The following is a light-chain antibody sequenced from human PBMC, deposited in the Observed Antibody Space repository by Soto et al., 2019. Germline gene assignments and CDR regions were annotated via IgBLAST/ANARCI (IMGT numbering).Light chain of an antibody. CDR2: ANS. CDR3: QSYDSSLIVSKV. V-gene: IGLV1-40*01. Sequence: LTQPPSVSGAPGQRVTISCSGSSSNLGAGYDVQWYQQFPGTAPKLLIYANSARPSGVPDRFSGSKSGTSASLAITGLQAEDEADYYCQSYDSSLIVSKVFGTGTKLTVL. CDR1: SSNLGAGYD. J-gene: IGLJ1*01.